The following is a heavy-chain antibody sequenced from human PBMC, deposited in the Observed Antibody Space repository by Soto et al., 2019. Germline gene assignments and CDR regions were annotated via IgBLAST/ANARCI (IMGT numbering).Heavy chain of an antibody. CDR3: ARGLILWFGELSRRGGYYYDMDV. CDR1: GGSFSGYQ. D-gene: IGHD3-10*01. V-gene: IGHV4-34*01. CDR2: INDSGNI. J-gene: IGHJ6*03. Sequence: QVQLQQWGAGLLKPSETLSLTCAVYGGSFSGYQWTWIRQTPGKGLEWIGEINDSGNITYNPSLKSRVTILVDTAKKQISLKLSSVTAADTAVYYCARGLILWFGELSRRGGYYYDMDVWGKGTTVTVSS.